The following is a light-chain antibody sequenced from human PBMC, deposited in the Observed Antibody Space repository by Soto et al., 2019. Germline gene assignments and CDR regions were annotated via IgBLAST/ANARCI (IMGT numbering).Light chain of an antibody. J-gene: IGKJ1*01. V-gene: IGKV3-20*01. CDR2: AAS. CDR3: QHYGPAPWT. CDR1: QTVSGSY. Sequence: EIVLTQSAGTLSLSPGERATLSCRASQTVSGSYLAWFQQKPGQAPRLLIYAASTRAAGVPDRSSGSGSGTDFSLPINRLEPEDFAVYYCQHYGPAPWTFGQGTKVEIK.